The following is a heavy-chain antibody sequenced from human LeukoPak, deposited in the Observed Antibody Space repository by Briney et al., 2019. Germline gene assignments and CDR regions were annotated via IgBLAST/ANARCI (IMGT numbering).Heavy chain of an antibody. CDR3: ARGEIYCSGGSCYYFDY. Sequence: ASVTVSCKASGYTFTGYYMHWVRQAPGQGLEWVGWINPNSGGTNYAQKFQGRVTMTRDTSISTAYMELSRLRSDDTAVYYCARGEIYCSGGSCYYFDYWGQGTLVTVSS. V-gene: IGHV1-2*02. D-gene: IGHD2-15*01. J-gene: IGHJ4*02. CDR2: INPNSGGT. CDR1: GYTFTGYY.